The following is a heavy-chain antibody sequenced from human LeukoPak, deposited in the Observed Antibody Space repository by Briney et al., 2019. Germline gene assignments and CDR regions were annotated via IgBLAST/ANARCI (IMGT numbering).Heavy chain of an antibody. Sequence: GGSPRLSCAASGFTFSSYSMNWVRQAPGKGLEWVSYISSSSSTIYYADSVKGRFTISRDNSRNTLYLQMNSLRAEDTAVYYCARESGFGALFPHCMDVWGQGTTVTVSS. CDR1: GFTFSSYS. CDR3: ARESGFGALFPHCMDV. J-gene: IGHJ6*02. CDR2: ISSSSSTI. V-gene: IGHV3-48*01. D-gene: IGHD3-10*01.